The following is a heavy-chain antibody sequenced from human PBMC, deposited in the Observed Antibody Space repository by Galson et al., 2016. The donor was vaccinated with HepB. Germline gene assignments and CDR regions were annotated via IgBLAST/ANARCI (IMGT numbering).Heavy chain of an antibody. J-gene: IGHJ5*02. CDR3: VRGGPFDP. D-gene: IGHD1-26*01. CDR2: IWFDASNK. Sequence: SLRLSCAASGFTFSNFTMHWVRQAPGKGLAWVAIIWFDASNKYYADSVKGRFTISRDNSKNTLYLQMNSLRVEDTAIYYCVRGGPFDPWDQGPQVTVSS. V-gene: IGHV3-33*01. CDR1: GFTFSNFT.